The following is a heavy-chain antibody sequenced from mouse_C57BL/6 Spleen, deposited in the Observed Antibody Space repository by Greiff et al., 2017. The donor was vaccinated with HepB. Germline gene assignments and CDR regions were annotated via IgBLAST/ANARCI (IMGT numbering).Heavy chain of an antibody. CDR2: IDPNSGGT. CDR3: GREDNYYGSSPFAY. Sequence: QVQLQQPGAELVKPGASVKLSCKASGYTFTSYWMHWVKQRPGRGLEWIGRIDPNSGGTKYNEKFKSKAKLTVDKPSSTAYKQLSCLTSEDSAVYSCGREDNYYGSSPFAYWGQGTLVTVSA. V-gene: IGHV1-72*01. J-gene: IGHJ3*01. CDR1: GYTFTSYW. D-gene: IGHD1-1*01.